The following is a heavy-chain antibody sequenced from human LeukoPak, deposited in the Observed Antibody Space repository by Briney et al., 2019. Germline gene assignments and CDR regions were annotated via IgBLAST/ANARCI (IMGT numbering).Heavy chain of an antibody. CDR3: AKTYIVATTHFDY. CDR2: ISGSGSGT. V-gene: IGHV3-23*01. D-gene: IGHD5-12*01. J-gene: IGHJ4*02. Sequence: GGSLRLSCAASGFTFSSYAMGWVRQAPGKGLEWVSSISGSGSGTNYADSVKGRFTISRDNSKNTLYLQMHSLRAEDTAVYYCAKTYIVATTHFDYWGQGALVTVSS. CDR1: GFTFSSYA.